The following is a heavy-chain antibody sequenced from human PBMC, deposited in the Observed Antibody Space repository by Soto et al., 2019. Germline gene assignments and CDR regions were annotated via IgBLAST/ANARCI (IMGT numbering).Heavy chain of an antibody. CDR2: IDPSDSYT. D-gene: IGHD6-13*01. J-gene: IGHJ5*02. V-gene: IGHV5-10-1*01. CDR3: ARQRIAAADTIWFDP. CDR1: GYSFTSYW. Sequence: VQLVQSGAEVKKPGSSVKVSCKASGYSFTSYWISWVRQMPGKGLEWMGRIDPSDSYTNYSPSFQGHVTISADKSISTAYLQWSSLKASDTAMYYCARQRIAAADTIWFDPWGQGTLVTVSS.